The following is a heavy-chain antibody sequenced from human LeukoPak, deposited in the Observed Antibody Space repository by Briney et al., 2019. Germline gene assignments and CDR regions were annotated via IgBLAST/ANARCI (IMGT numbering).Heavy chain of an antibody. Sequence: GGSLRLSCAASGFTFSNYWMSWVRQAPGKGPEWVANIKQGRSEEYYVDSVKGRFTISRDNAKNSLYLQMNSLRAEDTAVYYCARAPRLGLSGYCSSTSCYDPYYFGMDVWGQGTTVTVSS. V-gene: IGHV3-7*01. CDR3: ARAPRLGLSGYCSSTSCYDPYYFGMDV. D-gene: IGHD2-2*03. CDR2: IKQGRSEE. CDR1: GFTFSNYW. J-gene: IGHJ6*02.